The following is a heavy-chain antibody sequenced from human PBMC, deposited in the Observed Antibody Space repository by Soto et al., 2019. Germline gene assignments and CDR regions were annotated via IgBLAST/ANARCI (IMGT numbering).Heavy chain of an antibody. J-gene: IGHJ4*02. Sequence: LSLTCAVYGGSFSGYYWSWIRQPPGKGLEWIGYIYYSGSTNYNPSLKSRVTISVDTSKNQFSLKLSSVTAADTAVYYCARGYLGDLLYYDFWSGYDYWGQGTLVTVSS. CDR2: IYYSGST. D-gene: IGHD3-3*01. V-gene: IGHV4-59*01. CDR3: ARGYLGDLLYYDFWSGYDY. CDR1: GGSFSGYY.